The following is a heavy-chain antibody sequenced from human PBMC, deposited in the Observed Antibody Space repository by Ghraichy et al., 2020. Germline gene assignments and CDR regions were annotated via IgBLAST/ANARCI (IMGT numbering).Heavy chain of an antibody. Sequence: GGSLRLSCAASGFTFSSYSMNWVRQAPGKGLEWVSSISSSSSYIYYADSVKGRFTISRDYAKNSLYLQMNSLRAEDTAVYYCARAQNYYGSETHYYYGMDVWGQGTTVTVSS. D-gene: IGHD3-10*01. V-gene: IGHV3-21*01. J-gene: IGHJ6*02. CDR3: ARAQNYYGSETHYYYGMDV. CDR2: ISSSSSYI. CDR1: GFTFSSYS.